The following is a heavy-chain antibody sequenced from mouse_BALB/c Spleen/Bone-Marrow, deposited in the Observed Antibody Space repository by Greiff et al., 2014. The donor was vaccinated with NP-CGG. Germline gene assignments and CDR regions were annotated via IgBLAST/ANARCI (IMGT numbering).Heavy chain of an antibody. CDR1: GFNIKDTY. V-gene: IGHV14-3*02. CDR2: IDPANGNT. D-gene: IGHD1-1*01. Sequence: EVQLQQSGAELVKPGASVKLSCTASGFNIKDTYMHWVKQRPEQGLERIGRIDPANGNTKYDPKFQGKATITADTPSDTAYLQLSSLTSEDTAVYYCAMYYYGSSLFAYWGQGTLVTVSA. CDR3: AMYYYGSSLFAY. J-gene: IGHJ3*01.